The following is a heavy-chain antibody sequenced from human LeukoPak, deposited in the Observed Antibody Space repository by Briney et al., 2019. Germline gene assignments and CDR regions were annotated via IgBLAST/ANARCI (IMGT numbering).Heavy chain of an antibody. CDR3: VVGSGYDDY. J-gene: IGHJ4*02. Sequence: SETLSLTCTVSGYSISSGYYWGWIRQPPGKGLEWIGSIYHSGSTYYNPSLKSRVTISVDTSKNQFSLKLSSVTAADTAVYYCVVGSGYDDYWGQGTLVTVSS. D-gene: IGHD5-12*01. V-gene: IGHV4-38-2*02. CDR1: GYSISSGYY. CDR2: IYHSGST.